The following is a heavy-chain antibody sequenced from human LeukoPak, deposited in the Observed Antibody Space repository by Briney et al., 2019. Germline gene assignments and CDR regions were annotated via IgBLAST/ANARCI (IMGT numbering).Heavy chain of an antibody. Sequence: GGSLRLPCAASGFTFSSDWMHWVRQAPGKGLVWVSRIKSDGSSTRYADSVKGRFTISRDNAKNTLYLQMNSLRVEDTAVYYCARDSAECTGGYCYLVSWGQGTLVTVSS. D-gene: IGHD2-8*02. CDR2: IKSDGSST. J-gene: IGHJ4*02. CDR3: ARDSAECTGGYCYLVS. CDR1: GFTFSSDW. V-gene: IGHV3-74*01.